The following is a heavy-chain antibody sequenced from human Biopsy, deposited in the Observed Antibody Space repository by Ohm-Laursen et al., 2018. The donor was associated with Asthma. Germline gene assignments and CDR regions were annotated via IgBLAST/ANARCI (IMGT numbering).Heavy chain of an antibody. CDR3: ARDPAGYYYFDY. CDR1: GFTFSDYA. V-gene: IGHV3-33*08. D-gene: IGHD3-22*01. J-gene: IGHJ4*02. CDR2: IWYDGSNK. Sequence: SLRLSCSASGFTFSDYAIYWVRQAPGKGLEWVAVIWYDGSNKYYADSVKGRFTISRDNSKNTLYLQMNSLRAEDTAVYYCARDPAGYYYFDYWGQGTLVTVSS.